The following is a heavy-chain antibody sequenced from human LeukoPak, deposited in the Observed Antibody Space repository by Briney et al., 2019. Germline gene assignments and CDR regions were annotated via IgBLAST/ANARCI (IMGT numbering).Heavy chain of an antibody. J-gene: IGHJ4*02. D-gene: IGHD4-11*01. V-gene: IGHV3-30*18. CDR1: GFTFRTYG. CDR2: ISDDGMKK. Sequence: QPGRSLRLSCGASGFTFRTYGMHWVRQAPGEGLEWVAMISDDGMKKSHADSVKGRFTISRDNSKNTVYLQMIRPRAEDPGVYFCAKDSKTYSFYYCGQGALVTVYS. CDR3: AKDSKTYSFYY.